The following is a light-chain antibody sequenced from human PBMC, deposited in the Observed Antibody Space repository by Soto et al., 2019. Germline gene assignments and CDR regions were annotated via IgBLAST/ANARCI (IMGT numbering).Light chain of an antibody. V-gene: IGKV3-15*01. J-gene: IGKJ2*01. CDR2: GAS. CDR3: QQYKNWPPYT. Sequence: ETVMTQSPATLSVSPGERVTLSCRASQSVSNNLAWYQQKPGQAPRLLIYGASTRATGIPVRFSGSGSGTEFTITISSLQSEDFAVYYCQQYKNWPPYTFGQGTKLEIK. CDR1: QSVSNN.